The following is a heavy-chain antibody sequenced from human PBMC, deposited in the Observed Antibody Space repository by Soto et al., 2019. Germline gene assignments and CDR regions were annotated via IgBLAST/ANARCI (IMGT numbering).Heavy chain of an antibody. D-gene: IGHD3-3*01. J-gene: IGHJ6*02. V-gene: IGHV1-18*01. CDR2: VSAYNGNT. Sequence: SVKVLCKASGYTFTSYGISWVRQAPGQGLEWMGWVSAYNGNTNYAQNLQGRVTMTTDTPTSTAYMELWSMRSDDTAVYYCARHCPYYDFWPVLSPYYHGMDVWGQGTTVTVPS. CDR1: GYTFTSYG. CDR3: ARHCPYYDFWPVLSPYYHGMDV.